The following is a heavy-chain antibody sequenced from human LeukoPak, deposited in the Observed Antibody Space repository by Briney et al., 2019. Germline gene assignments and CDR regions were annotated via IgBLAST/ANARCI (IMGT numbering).Heavy chain of an antibody. V-gene: IGHV4-34*01. CDR2: INYTGNTHTGST. CDR1: GGSLSSFS. Sequence: SETLSLTRAVSGGSLSSFSWNWIRQPPGKGLEWIAEINYTGNTHTGSTSYSTSLKSRVTISVDTPKNQFSLHLSSVTAADAGVYYCARGFSGFWEFDSWGQGTLVTVSS. J-gene: IGHJ4*02. D-gene: IGHD1-14*01. CDR3: ARGFSGFWEFDS.